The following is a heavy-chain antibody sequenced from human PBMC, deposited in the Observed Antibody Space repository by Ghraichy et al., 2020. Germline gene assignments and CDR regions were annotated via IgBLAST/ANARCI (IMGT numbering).Heavy chain of an antibody. CDR2: ISGGGDGT. V-gene: IGHV3-23*01. CDR1: GFTFSSYW. Sequence: GGSLRLSCAASGFTFSSYWMHWVRQAPGKGLVWVSAISGGGDGTYYADSVKGRFTISRDNSKNTLYLQVYSLRAEDTATYYCAKFGAGAYCGVTNCWGWFDPWGPGTLVTVSS. D-gene: IGHD2-21*01. J-gene: IGHJ5*02. CDR3: AKFGAGAYCGVTNCWGWFDP.